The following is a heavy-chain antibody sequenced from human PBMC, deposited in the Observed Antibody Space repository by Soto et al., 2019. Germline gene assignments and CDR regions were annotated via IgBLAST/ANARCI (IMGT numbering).Heavy chain of an antibody. CDR3: ARVPPQPYYGMDV. CDR2: IYSSGSP. Sequence: SETLSLTCTVSGGSISSGGYYWSWIRQHPGKVLDWIGYIYSSGSPYYNPSLKSRVTISVDTSKNQFSLKVSSVTAADTAVYYCARVPPQPYYGMDVSGQGTTLTVSS. V-gene: IGHV4-31*03. D-gene: IGHD6-13*01. CDR1: GGSISSGGYY. J-gene: IGHJ6*02.